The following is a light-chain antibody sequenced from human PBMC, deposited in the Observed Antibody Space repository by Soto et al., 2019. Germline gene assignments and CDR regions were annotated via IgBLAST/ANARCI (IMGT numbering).Light chain of an antibody. Sequence: EIVLTQSPDTLSLSPGARVTLSCRASQNISINYLVWVQHKPGQVPRLLIYGTSNRATGIPARFSGSGSGTDFTLTISRMAPDDFAVYYCQQYDTSPMWTFGPGSKVEIK. CDR3: QQYDTSPMWT. CDR1: QNISINY. V-gene: IGKV3-20*01. CDR2: GTS. J-gene: IGKJ1*01.